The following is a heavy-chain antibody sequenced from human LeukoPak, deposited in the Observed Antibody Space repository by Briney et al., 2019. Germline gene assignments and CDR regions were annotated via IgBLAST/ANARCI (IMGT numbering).Heavy chain of an antibody. V-gene: IGHV1-69*06. Sequence: SVKVSCKASGGTFSSYAISWVRQAPGQGLEWMGGIIPIFGTANYAQKFQGRVTITADKSTSTAYMELSSLRSEDTAVYYCARGVYYYGSGSPNYYYYGMDVWGKGTTVTVSS. CDR3: ARGVYYYGSGSPNYYYYGMDV. CDR2: IIPIFGTA. D-gene: IGHD3-10*01. CDR1: GGTFSSYA. J-gene: IGHJ6*04.